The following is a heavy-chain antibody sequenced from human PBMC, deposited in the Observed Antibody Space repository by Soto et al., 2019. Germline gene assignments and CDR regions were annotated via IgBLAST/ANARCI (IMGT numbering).Heavy chain of an antibody. CDR1: GYTFTSYD. Sequence: ASVKVSCKASGYTFTSYDINWVRHATGQGLEWMGWMNPNSGNTGYAQKFQGRVTMTRNTSISTAYMELSSLRSEDTAVYYCARFLDTAMVHDYWGQGTLVTVSS. V-gene: IGHV1-8*01. J-gene: IGHJ4*02. D-gene: IGHD5-18*01. CDR3: ARFLDTAMVHDY. CDR2: MNPNSGNT.